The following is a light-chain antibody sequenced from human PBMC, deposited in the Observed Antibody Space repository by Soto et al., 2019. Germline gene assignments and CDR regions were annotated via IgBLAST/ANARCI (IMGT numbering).Light chain of an antibody. J-gene: IGLJ2*01. CDR3: CSYAGSYTLA. CDR2: DVS. Sequence: QSALTQPASVSGTPGQSITISCTGTSSDVGGYNYVSWYQQHPGKAPKLMIYDVSKRPSGVPDRFSGSKSGNTASLTISGLQAEDEADYYCCSYAGSYTLAFGGGTKLTVL. V-gene: IGLV2-11*01. CDR1: SSDVGGYNY.